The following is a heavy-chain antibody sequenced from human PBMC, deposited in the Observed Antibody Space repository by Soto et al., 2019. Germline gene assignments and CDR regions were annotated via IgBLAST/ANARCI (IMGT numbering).Heavy chain of an antibody. CDR2: INHLGSI. J-gene: IGHJ6*03. V-gene: IGHV4-34*01. Sequence: ETLPLTCVVSGGSLSDYFWSWIRQPPGMALEWIGEINHLGSINYNPSLKSRVTMSVDTSKNQFSLTLNSVTAADTATFYCARGGISHWAYFYYMDVWDRGTTVTVSS. D-gene: IGHD2-21*01. CDR1: GGSLSDYF. CDR3: ARGGISHWAYFYYMDV.